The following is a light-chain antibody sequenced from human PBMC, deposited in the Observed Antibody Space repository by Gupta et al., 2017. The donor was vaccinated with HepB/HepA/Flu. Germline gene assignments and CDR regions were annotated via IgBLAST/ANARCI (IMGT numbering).Light chain of an antibody. CDR1: QSLLQSNGDNF. J-gene: IGKJ1*01. CDR3: KQTLQIPWT. V-gene: IGKV2-28*01. Sequence: DIVMTPSPLSLPVTPGEPASISCRSSQSLLQSNGDNFLDWYLQKPGQSPQVLIYLGSNRASGVPDRCSGSGSGTDFTLKISRVEAEDVGVYYCKQTLQIPWTFGLGTKVEIK. CDR2: LGS.